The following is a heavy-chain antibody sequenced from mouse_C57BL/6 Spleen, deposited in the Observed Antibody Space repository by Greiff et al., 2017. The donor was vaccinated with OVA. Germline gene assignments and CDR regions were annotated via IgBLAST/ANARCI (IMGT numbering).Heavy chain of an antibody. Sequence: VQLQQSGPELVKPGASVKLPCKASGYTFTDYNMDWVKQSHGKSLEWIGDINPNNGGTNYNEKFKGKATLTVDKSSSTAYMQLSSLTSEDTAVYYCARSGDNRYDMDYWGQGTTVTVSS. CDR1: GYTFTDYN. CDR3: ARSGDNRYDMDY. V-gene: IGHV1-18*01. J-gene: IGHJ4*01. CDR2: INPNNGGT. D-gene: IGHD1-3*01.